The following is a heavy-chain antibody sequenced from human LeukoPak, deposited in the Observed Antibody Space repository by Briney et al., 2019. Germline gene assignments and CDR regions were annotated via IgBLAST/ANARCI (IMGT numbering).Heavy chain of an antibody. CDR3: ARRILLRPFDY. D-gene: IGHD5-12*01. V-gene: IGHV4-39*01. Sequence: PSETLSLTCTVSGGSISSSSYYWGWIRQPPGKGLEWIGSIYYSGSTYYNPSLKSRVTISVDTSKNQFSLKLSSVTAADTAVYYCARRILLRPFDYWGQGTLVTVSS. J-gene: IGHJ4*02. CDR2: IYYSGST. CDR1: GGSISSSSYY.